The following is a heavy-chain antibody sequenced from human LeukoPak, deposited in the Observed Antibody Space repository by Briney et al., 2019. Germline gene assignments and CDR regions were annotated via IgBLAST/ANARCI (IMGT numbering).Heavy chain of an antibody. CDR2: IYFGGTT. J-gene: IGHJ4*02. Sequence: PGGSLRLSCAAFGFTVSSNYMTWVRQAPGQGLEWVSVIYFGGTTYYADSVKGRFTISRDNSKNTVYLQMNSLRVEDTAVYYCARGDGVYVYWGQGTLVTVSS. V-gene: IGHV3-53*01. D-gene: IGHD5/OR15-5a*01. CDR1: GFTVSSNY. CDR3: ARGDGVYVY.